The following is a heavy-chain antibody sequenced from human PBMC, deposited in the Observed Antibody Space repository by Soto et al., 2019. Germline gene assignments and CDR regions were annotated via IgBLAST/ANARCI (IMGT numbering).Heavy chain of an antibody. Sequence: PSETLSLTCTVSGASISYGGFSWSWIRQSPGKGLEWIGYISHLESTYFHPSFKSRLTMSIDRTRNQFSLKLSSVTAADMAVYYCARGGGSDSFDYWGQGVLVTSP. J-gene: IGHJ4*02. CDR3: ARGGGSDSFDY. D-gene: IGHD2-15*01. V-gene: IGHV4-30-2*06. CDR1: GASISYGGFS. CDR2: ISHLEST.